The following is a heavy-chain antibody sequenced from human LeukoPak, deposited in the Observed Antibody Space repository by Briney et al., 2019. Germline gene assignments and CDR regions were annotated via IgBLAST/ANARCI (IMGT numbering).Heavy chain of an antibody. CDR2: ISVYNANT. V-gene: IGHV1-18*01. CDR1: SYTFTTYG. D-gene: IGHD3-3*01. Sequence: ASVKVSCKASSYTFTTYGLGWVRQAPGQGLEWMGWISVYNANTNYAQRLQDRVTMTTDTSTSTAYMELRSLRSDDTAVYYCARIPSIRFLEWLYYFDYWGQGTLVTVSS. CDR3: ARIPSIRFLEWLYYFDY. J-gene: IGHJ4*02.